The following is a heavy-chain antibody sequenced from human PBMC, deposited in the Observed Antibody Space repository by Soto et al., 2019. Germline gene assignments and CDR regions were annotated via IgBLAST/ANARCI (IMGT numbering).Heavy chain of an antibody. J-gene: IGHJ4*02. CDR3: ASYSSGWYDVSY. V-gene: IGHV4-61*01. CDR2: IYYSGRT. CDR1: GGSVSSGSYY. Sequence: QVQLQESGPGLVKPSETLSLTCTVSGGSVSSGSYYWSWIRQPPGKGLEWIGYIYYSGRTNYNPSLKSRVTISVDTSKNQFSLKLNSVTAADTAVYYCASYSSGWYDVSYWGQGTLVTVSS. D-gene: IGHD6-19*01.